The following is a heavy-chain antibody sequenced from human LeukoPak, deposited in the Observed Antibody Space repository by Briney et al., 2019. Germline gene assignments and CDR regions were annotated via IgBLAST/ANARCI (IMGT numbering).Heavy chain of an antibody. Sequence: GGSLRLSCAASGFTFSSYAMSWVRQAPGKGLEWVSAISGSGGSTYYADSVKGRFTISRDNSKNTLYLQMNSLRAEDTAVYYCAKDRDVLLVVTAFDYWGQGTLVTVSS. CDR2: ISGSGGST. D-gene: IGHD2-21*02. CDR1: GFTFSSYA. V-gene: IGHV3-23*01. CDR3: AKDRDVLLVVTAFDY. J-gene: IGHJ4*02.